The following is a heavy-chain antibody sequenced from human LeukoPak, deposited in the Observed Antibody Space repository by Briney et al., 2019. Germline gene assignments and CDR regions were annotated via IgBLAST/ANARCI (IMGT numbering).Heavy chain of an antibody. Sequence: ASVKVSCKASGYTFTSYYMHWVRQAPGQGLEWMGIINPSGGSTSYAQKFQGRVTMTRDTSTSTVYMELSSLRSEDTAVYYCARGDIVVVPAAMQLWHYWGQGTLVTVSS. CDR3: ARGDIVVVPAAMQLWHY. CDR2: INPSGGST. J-gene: IGHJ4*02. V-gene: IGHV1-46*01. CDR1: GYTFTSYY. D-gene: IGHD2-2*01.